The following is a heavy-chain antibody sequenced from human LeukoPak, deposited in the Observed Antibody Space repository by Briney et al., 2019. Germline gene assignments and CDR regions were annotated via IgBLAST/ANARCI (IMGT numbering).Heavy chain of an antibody. D-gene: IGHD3-10*01. CDR3: ARDPGILVRGSRRGYDGNYYHMDV. J-gene: IGHJ6*03. CDR2: ISSSGSTI. Sequence: SGGSLRLSCAASGFTFSDYYMSWIRQAPGKGLEWVSYISSSGSTIYYADSVKGRFTISRDNAKNSLYLQMNSLRAEDTAVYYCARDPGILVRGSRRGYDGNYYHMDVWGKGTMVTITS. CDR1: GFTFSDYY. V-gene: IGHV3-11*01.